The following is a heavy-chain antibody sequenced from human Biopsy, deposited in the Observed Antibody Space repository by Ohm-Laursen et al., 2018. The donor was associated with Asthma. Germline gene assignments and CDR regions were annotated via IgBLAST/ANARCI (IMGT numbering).Heavy chain of an antibody. J-gene: IGHJ3*02. CDR3: ARTYYDFLTGQVNDAFGI. Sequence: ASVKVSCKASGYTFISYAIHWVRQAPGQRLEWMGWINAGNGHTKYSQKFQGRVTITRDTSASTAYMELSSLRSEDTAVYYCARTYYDFLTGQVNDAFGIWGQGTMVTVSS. CDR2: INAGNGHT. D-gene: IGHD3-9*01. V-gene: IGHV1-3*01. CDR1: GYTFISYA.